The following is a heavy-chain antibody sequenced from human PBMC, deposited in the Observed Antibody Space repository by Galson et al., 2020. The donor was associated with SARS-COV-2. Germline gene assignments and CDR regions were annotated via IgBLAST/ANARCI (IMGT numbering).Heavy chain of an antibody. Sequence: ASVKVSCKPSGYTFTTNGISWVRHAPGQGLEWMGWISTNSGKTKYAQKLQGRVSMTRDTSTSTAYMELGSLRSDDTAVYYCARDVNYRFETWGQGTLVTVSS. CDR1: GYTFTTNG. CDR3: ARDVNYRFET. V-gene: IGHV1-18*01. J-gene: IGHJ4*02. CDR2: ISTNSGKT. D-gene: IGHD3-10*01.